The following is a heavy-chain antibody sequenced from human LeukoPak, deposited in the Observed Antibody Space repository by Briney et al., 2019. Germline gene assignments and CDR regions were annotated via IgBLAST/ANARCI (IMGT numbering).Heavy chain of an antibody. V-gene: IGHV3-7*01. J-gene: IGHJ4*02. CDR3: ARGAPGAYCSGGSCRYFDY. D-gene: IGHD2-15*01. Sequence: QPGGSLRLSCAASGFTLSGYWMSWVRRAPGKGLEWVANIKQDGDEKYYVDSVKGRFTISRDNSKNTLYLQMNSLRAEDTAVYYCARGAPGAYCSGGSCRYFDYWGQGTLVTVSS. CDR1: GFTLSGYW. CDR2: IKQDGDEK.